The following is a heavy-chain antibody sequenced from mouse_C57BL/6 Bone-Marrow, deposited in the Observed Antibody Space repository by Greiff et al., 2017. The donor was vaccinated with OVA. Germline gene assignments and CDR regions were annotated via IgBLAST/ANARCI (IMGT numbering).Heavy chain of an antibody. V-gene: IGHV1-85*01. CDR1: GYTFTSYD. CDR3: ATTFPFDY. D-gene: IGHD2-1*01. Sequence: QVQLKESGPELVKPGASVKLSCKASGYTFTSYDINWVKQRPGQGLEWIGWIYPRDGSTKYNEKFKGKATLTVDTSSSTAYMELHSLTSEDSAVYFCATTFPFDYWGQGTTLTVSS. J-gene: IGHJ2*01. CDR2: IYPRDGST.